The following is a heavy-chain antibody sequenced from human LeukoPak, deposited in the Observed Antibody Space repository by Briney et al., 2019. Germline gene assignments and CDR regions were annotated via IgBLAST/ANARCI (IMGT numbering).Heavy chain of an antibody. CDR1: GGSISSYY. CDR3: ARDGSLAGDNRVPDAFDI. Sequence: SETLSLTCTVSGGSISSYYWSWLRQPPGKGLEWIGYIYYSGSTNYNPSLKSRVTISVDTSKNQFSLKLSSVTAAETAVYYCARDGSLAGDNRVPDAFDIWGQGTMVTVSS. V-gene: IGHV4-59*01. J-gene: IGHJ3*02. CDR2: IYYSGST. D-gene: IGHD6-6*01.